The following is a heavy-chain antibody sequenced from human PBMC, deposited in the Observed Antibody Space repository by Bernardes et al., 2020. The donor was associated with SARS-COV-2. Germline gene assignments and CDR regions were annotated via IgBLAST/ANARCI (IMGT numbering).Heavy chain of an antibody. J-gene: IGHJ6*02. Sequence: GGSLRLSCGASGFTVSGSYMSWVRQAPGKGLEWVSHLYSGGSTFYADSVKGRFTISRENSKRAVYLQMNSLGPEDTAVYYCAERKPIFRLSEWDVGMYVWGQWTTVTV. CDR3: AERKPIFRLSEWDVGMYV. CDR1: GFTVSGSY. CDR2: LYSGGST. V-gene: IGHV3-66*01. D-gene: IGHD1-26*01.